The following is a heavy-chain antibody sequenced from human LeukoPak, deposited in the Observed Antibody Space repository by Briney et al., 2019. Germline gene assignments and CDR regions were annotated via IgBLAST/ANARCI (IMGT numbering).Heavy chain of an antibody. V-gene: IGHV3-30*03. CDR2: ISYDGSNK. D-gene: IGHD2-8*02. J-gene: IGHJ4*02. CDR3: ARDPSISWGCFDY. CDR1: GFTFSTYG. Sequence: GRSLRLSCAASGFTFSTYGVHWVRQAPGKGLEWVALISYDGSNKYYADSVKGRFTLSRDNSKNTLYLQMNSLRVEDTAVYYCARDPSISWGCFDYWGQGALVTVSS.